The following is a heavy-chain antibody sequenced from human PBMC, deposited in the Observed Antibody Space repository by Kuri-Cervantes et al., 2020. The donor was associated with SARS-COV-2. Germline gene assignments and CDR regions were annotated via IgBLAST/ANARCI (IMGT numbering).Heavy chain of an antibody. V-gene: IGHV1-2*02. CDR3: ARGESPTTYYYDSNYYFDY. CDR2: INPNSGGT. Sequence: ASVKVSCKASGGTFISSSITWVRQAPGQGLEWMGWINPNSGGTNYAQKFQGRVTMTRDTSISTAYMELSSLRSEDTAVYYCARGESPTTYYYDSNYYFDYWGQGTLVTVSS. D-gene: IGHD3-22*01. J-gene: IGHJ4*02. CDR1: GGTFISSS.